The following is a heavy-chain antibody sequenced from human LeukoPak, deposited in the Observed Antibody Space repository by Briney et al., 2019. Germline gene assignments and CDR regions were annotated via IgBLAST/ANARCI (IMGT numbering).Heavy chain of an antibody. J-gene: IGHJ6*03. D-gene: IGHD3-10*01. Sequence: SETLSLTCAVYGGSFSGYYWSWIRQPPGKGLEWIGEINHSGSTNYNPSLKSRVTISVDTSKNQFSLKLSSVTAADTVVYYCARRRITMVRGVISDYYYYYMDVWGKGTTVTISS. V-gene: IGHV4-34*01. CDR2: INHSGST. CDR1: GGSFSGYY. CDR3: ARRRITMVRGVISDYYYYYMDV.